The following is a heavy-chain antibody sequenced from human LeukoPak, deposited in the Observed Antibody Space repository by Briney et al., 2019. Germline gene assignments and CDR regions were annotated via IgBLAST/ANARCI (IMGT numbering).Heavy chain of an antibody. CDR1: GGSFSSYY. V-gene: IGHV4-39*07. J-gene: IGHJ5*02. CDR3: ARSQGYCSSTSCLNWFDP. D-gene: IGHD2-2*01. CDR2: IYYSGST. Sequence: PSETLSLTCAVYGGSFSSYYWGWIRQPPGKGLEWIGSIYYSGSTYYNPSLKSRVTISVDTSKNQFSLKLSSVTAADTAVYYCARSQGYCSSTSCLNWFDPWGQGTLVTVSS.